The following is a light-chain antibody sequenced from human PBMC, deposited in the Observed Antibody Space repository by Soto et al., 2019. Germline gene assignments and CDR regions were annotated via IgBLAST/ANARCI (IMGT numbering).Light chain of an antibody. Sequence: QSALTQPRSVSGSPGQSVTISCTGTSSDVGEYDYVSWYQHHPGKAPKLMIYDVSQRPSGVPDRFSGSKSGNTASLTISGLQDEDEAHYYCCTYAGSRVFGGGTKLTVL. CDR1: SSDVGEYDY. J-gene: IGLJ3*02. CDR3: CTYAGSRV. CDR2: DVS. V-gene: IGLV2-11*01.